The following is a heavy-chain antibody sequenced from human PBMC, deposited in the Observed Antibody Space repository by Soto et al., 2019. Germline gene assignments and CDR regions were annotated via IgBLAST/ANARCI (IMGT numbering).Heavy chain of an antibody. J-gene: IGHJ4*02. CDR2: IYPGDSDT. CDR3: ARQYGVSLDY. D-gene: IGHD2-8*01. CDR1: AHPFSNLS. V-gene: IGHV5-51*01. Sequence: PGGSHKIFWLSSAHPFSNLSVGSLRQMPARGLEWIGIIYPGDSDTKYTPSFQGQVTMSVDRSSSTAYLQWSSLKASDTARYYCARQYGVSLDYWGQGTLVTVSA.